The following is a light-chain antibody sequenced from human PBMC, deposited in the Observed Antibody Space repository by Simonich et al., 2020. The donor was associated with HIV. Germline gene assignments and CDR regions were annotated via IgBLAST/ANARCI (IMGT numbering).Light chain of an antibody. CDR2: EDI. V-gene: IGLV2-23*01. Sequence: QSALTQPASVSGSPGQSITISCTGTSSAVGSYNLVSWYQHHPGKAPKLMIYEDIKRPSGVSNRFSGSKSGNTASLTISGLQAEDEADYYCCSYAGSFTYVFGTGTKVTVL. J-gene: IGLJ1*01. CDR3: CSYAGSFTYV. CDR1: SSAVGSYNL.